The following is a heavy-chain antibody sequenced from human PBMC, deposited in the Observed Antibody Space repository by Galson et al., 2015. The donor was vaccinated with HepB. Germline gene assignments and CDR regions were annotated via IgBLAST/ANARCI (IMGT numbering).Heavy chain of an antibody. J-gene: IGHJ3*02. CDR2: IWYDGSKQ. CDR1: GFTFSGYD. D-gene: IGHD7-27*01. V-gene: IGHV3-33*01. Sequence: SLRLSCAASGFTFSGYDMHWVRQAPGKGLEWVAVIWYDGSKQYYADSVKGRFTISRDNSGNTLYMQMNSLRVEDTAVYYCARYQGDWGAFDIWGQGTMVTVSS. CDR3: ARYQGDWGAFDI.